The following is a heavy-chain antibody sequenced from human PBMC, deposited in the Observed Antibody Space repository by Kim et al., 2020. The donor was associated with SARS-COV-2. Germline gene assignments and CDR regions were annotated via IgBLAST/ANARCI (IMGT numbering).Heavy chain of an antibody. Sequence: SGRTNYNPSLKRRATISVATSKNQFSRKLSSVTAADTAVYYCARITGTDYWGQGTLVTVSS. CDR3: ARITGTDY. D-gene: IGHD1-20*01. J-gene: IGHJ4*02. V-gene: IGHV4-34*01. CDR2: SGRT.